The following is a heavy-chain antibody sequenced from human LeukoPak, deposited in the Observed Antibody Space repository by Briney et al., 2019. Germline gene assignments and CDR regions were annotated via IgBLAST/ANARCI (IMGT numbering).Heavy chain of an antibody. V-gene: IGHV3-33*01. D-gene: IGHD4/OR15-4a*01. CDR2: IWYDGSNK. CDR1: GFTFSSYG. Sequence: PGGSLRLSCAASGFTFSSYGMHWVRQAPGKGLEWVAVIWYDGSNKYYADSVKGRFTISRDNSKNTLYLQMNSLRAEGTAVYYCARAYMVGGYYYYGMDVWGQGTTVTVSS. J-gene: IGHJ6*02. CDR3: ARAYMVGGYYYYGMDV.